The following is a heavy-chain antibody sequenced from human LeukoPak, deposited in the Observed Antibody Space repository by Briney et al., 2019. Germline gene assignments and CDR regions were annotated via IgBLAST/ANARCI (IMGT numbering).Heavy chain of an antibody. CDR1: GFTFSSYA. CDR2: MSYDGSNK. CDR3: ARGGFDY. V-gene: IGHV3-30-3*01. Sequence: GGSLRLSCAASGFTFSSYAMHWVRQAPGKGLEWVAVMSYDGSNKYYADSVKGRFTISRDNSKNTLYLQMNSLRAEDTAVYYCARGGFDYWGQGTLVTVSS. J-gene: IGHJ4*02.